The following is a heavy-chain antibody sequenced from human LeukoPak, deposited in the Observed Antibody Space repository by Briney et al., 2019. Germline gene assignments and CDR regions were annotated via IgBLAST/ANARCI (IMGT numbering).Heavy chain of an antibody. D-gene: IGHD3-3*01. CDR1: GGSISSGTDY. J-gene: IGHJ4*02. V-gene: IGHV4-61*02. CDR2: IYISGRT. CDR3: ARDFGL. Sequence: PSETLSLTCTVSGGSISSGTDYWSWIRQPVGKGLEWVGLIYISGRTNYNPSLKSRVTLSMDTSKNQFSLKLTSVTAADTAVYYCARDFGLWGQGTLVTVSP.